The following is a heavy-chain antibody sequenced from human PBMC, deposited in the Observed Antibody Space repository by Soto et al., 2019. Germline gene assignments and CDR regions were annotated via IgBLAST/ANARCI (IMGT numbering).Heavy chain of an antibody. CDR1: GFTFSSSA. CDR3: FGYYYYYGMDV. D-gene: IGHD3-10*01. CDR2: ISGSGGST. V-gene: IGHV3-23*01. Sequence: GGSLRLSCAASGFTFSSSAMSWVRQAPGKGLEWVSAISGSGGSTYYADSVKGRFTISRDNSKNTLYLQMNSLRAEDTAVYYCFGYYYYYGMDVWGQGTTVTVSS. J-gene: IGHJ6*02.